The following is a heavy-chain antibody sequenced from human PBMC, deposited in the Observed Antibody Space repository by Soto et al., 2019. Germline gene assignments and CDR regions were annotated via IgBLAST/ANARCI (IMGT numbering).Heavy chain of an antibody. CDR2: IYYSGST. Sequence: QVQLQESGPGLVKPSETLSLTCTVSGGSISSYYWSWIRQPPGKGLGGIGYIYYSGSTNYNPSLKSRVTISVDTSKNQFSLKLSSVTAADTAVYYCARSDGRYWGQGTLVTVSS. V-gene: IGHV4-59*01. J-gene: IGHJ4*02. CDR1: GGSISSYY. CDR3: ARSDGRY.